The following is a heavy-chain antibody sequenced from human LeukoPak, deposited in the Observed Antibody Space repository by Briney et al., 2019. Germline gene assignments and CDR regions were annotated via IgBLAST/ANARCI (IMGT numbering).Heavy chain of an antibody. CDR2: ISSSSSSYK. V-gene: IGHV3-21*01. CDR1: GFTFSRSW. D-gene: IGHD3-9*01. Sequence: PGGSLRLSCAASGFTFSRSWMTWVRQAPGKGLEWVSSISSSSSSYKYYSDSVKGRFTISRDNAKNSLYLQMNSLRAEDTAVYYCARDFERYFDSLLYTHAFVIWGQGTMVTVS. J-gene: IGHJ3*02. CDR3: ARDFERYFDSLLYTHAFVI.